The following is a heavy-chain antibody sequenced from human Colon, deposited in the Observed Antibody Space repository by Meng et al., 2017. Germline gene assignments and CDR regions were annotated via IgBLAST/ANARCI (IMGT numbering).Heavy chain of an antibody. CDR1: GSGFTFSNYN. V-gene: IGHV3-21*01. J-gene: IGHJ4*02. D-gene: IGHD2-15*01. Sequence: GESLKISCAASGSGFTFSNYNMNWVRQAPGKGLEWVSSISSSSSFIYYADSVKGRFTISRDNAKNSLFLQMDSLRAEETAVYYCAKDTGGIDYWGQGTLVTVSS. CDR3: AKDTGGIDY. CDR2: ISSSSSFI.